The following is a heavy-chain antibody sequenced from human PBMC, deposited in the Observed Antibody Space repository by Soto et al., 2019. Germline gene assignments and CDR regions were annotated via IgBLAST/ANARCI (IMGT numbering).Heavy chain of an antibody. CDR1: GFTFSDYY. J-gene: IGHJ6*03. V-gene: IGHV3-11*01. CDR3: AREGRDIVVVPAATHHYMDV. CDR2: ISSSGSTI. Sequence: AGGSLRLSCAASGFTFSDYYMSWIRQAPGEGLEWVSYISSSGSTIYYADSVKGRFTISRDNAKNSLYLQMNSLRAEDTAVYYCAREGRDIVVVPAATHHYMDVWGKRTTVTVAS. D-gene: IGHD2-2*01.